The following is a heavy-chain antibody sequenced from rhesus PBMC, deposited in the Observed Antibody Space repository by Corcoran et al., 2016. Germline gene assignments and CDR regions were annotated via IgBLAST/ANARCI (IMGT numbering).Heavy chain of an antibody. V-gene: IGHV4S7*01. Sequence: QVQLRESGPGLMMPSETRSLTCAVPGGSISGGSGWGWVGQPPGKGLAWIATIYSGSGNTYFNPSLKSRVTISTDTSKNQFSLTLSSVTAADTAVYYCATYSSGCLDYWGQGVLVTVSS. CDR3: ATYSSGCLDY. CDR2: IYSGSGNT. J-gene: IGHJ4*01. CDR1: GGSISGGSG. D-gene: IGHD6-31*01.